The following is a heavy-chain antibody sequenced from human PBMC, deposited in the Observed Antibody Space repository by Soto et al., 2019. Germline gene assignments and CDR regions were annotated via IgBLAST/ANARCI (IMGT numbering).Heavy chain of an antibody. V-gene: IGHV4-59*01. Sequence: QVQLQESGPGLVKPSETLSLTCTVSGGSISSYYWSWIRQPPGKGLEWIGYIYYSGSTNYNPSLKSRVTISVDTSKNQFSLKLSSVTAADTAVYYCARTYSSSCDYWGQGTLVTVSS. CDR1: GGSISSYY. J-gene: IGHJ4*02. CDR2: IYYSGST. D-gene: IGHD6-13*01. CDR3: ARTYSSSCDY.